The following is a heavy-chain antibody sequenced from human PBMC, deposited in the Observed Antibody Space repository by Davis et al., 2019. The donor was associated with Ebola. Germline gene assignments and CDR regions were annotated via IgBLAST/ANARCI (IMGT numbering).Heavy chain of an antibody. J-gene: IGHJ4*02. CDR2: IGTAGDT. CDR1: GITFRTYD. CDR3: ARAQFGDVVLDY. D-gene: IGHD4-17*01. Sequence: GESLKISCAASGITFRTYDMHWVRPTTGKGLEWVSVIGTAGDTYYRGSVKGRFTISRENARNSLHLQMNSLTAGDTAVYYCARAQFGDVVLDYWGQGTLVTVSS. V-gene: IGHV3-13*01.